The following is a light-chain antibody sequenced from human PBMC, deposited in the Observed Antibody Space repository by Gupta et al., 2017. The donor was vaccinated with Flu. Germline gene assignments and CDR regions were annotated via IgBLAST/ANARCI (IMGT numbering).Light chain of an antibody. J-gene: IGLJ3*02. CDR3: QSYDSTLSAWV. V-gene: IGLV1-40*01. Sequence: QSVLTQPPSVSGAPGQSVTLSCTGRSSNIGAGYDVHWYQQVPGTAPNFLIYANTNRPSGVPDRFSGSKSGNSASLGITGLQAEDEADYFCQSYDSTLSAWVFGGGTKLTVL. CDR1: SSNIGAGYD. CDR2: ANT.